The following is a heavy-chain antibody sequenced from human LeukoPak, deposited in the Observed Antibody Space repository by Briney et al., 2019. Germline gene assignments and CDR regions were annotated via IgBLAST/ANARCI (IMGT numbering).Heavy chain of an antibody. CDR3: TTLGYYDFWSGYYYYFDY. J-gene: IGHJ4*02. CDR2: IKSKTDGGTT. V-gene: IGHV3-15*01. D-gene: IGHD3-3*01. Sequence: GGSLRLSCAASGFTFSNAWMSWVRQAPGKGLEWVSRIKSKTDGGTTDYAAPVKGRFTISRDDSKNTLYLQMNSLRTEDTAVYYCTTLGYYDFWSGYYYYFDYWGQGTLVTVSS. CDR1: GFTFSNAW.